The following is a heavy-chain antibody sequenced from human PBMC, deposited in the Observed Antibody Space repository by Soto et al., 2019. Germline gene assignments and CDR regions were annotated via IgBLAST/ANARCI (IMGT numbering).Heavy chain of an antibody. V-gene: IGHV4-39*01. J-gene: IGHJ6*03. CDR3: VGGKIYYYYYYMDV. Sequence: SETLSLTCTVSGGSISSSSYYWGWIRQPPGKGLEWIGSIYYSGSTYYNPSLKSRVTISVDTSKNQFSLKLSSVTAADTAVYYCVGGKIYYYYYYMDVWAKGPRSPYP. CDR1: GGSISSSSYY. CDR2: IYYSGST. D-gene: IGHD1-26*01.